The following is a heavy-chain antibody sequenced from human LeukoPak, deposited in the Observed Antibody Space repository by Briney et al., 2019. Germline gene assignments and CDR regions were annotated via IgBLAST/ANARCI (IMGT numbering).Heavy chain of an antibody. CDR3: ARLYSSGWHYFDY. J-gene: IGHJ4*02. Sequence: SETLSLTCTVSGGSISNSTSYWGWIRQPPGKGLEWIGYIYYSGSTNYSPSLKSRVTTSVDMSKNQFSLKLSSVTAADTAVYYCARLYSSGWHYFDYWGQGTLVTVSS. V-gene: IGHV4-61*05. CDR2: IYYSGST. D-gene: IGHD6-19*01. CDR1: GGSISNSTSY.